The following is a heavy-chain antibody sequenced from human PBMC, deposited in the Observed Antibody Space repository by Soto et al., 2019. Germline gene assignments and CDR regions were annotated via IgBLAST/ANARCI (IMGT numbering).Heavy chain of an antibody. Sequence: ASVKVSCKASGYTFTSYDIYWVRQATGQGLEWMGWINPNTGNSGYAQKFQGRVTMTSDTSISTAHMELSSLRSEDTAVYYCAREYHRTSCSGGSCYSYNWFDPWGQGTLVTVSS. D-gene: IGHD2-15*01. V-gene: IGHV1-8*01. CDR2: INPNTGNS. CDR1: GYTFTSYD. J-gene: IGHJ5*02. CDR3: AREYHRTSCSGGSCYSYNWFDP.